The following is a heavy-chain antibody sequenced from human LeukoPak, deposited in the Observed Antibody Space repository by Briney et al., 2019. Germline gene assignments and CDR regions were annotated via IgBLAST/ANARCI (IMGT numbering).Heavy chain of an antibody. D-gene: IGHD6-6*01. J-gene: IGHJ4*02. CDR3: ARPPSVYSSSILFDY. CDR2: ISSTEDAK. CDR1: GFTFSSYA. Sequence: GRSLRLSCAASGFTFSSYAIHWVRQAPGKGLEWVAVISSTEDAKIYADSVRGRFTISRDNSKNTLYLQMDSLRAEDTAVYYCARPPSVYSSSILFDYWGQGTLVTVSS. V-gene: IGHV3-30*04.